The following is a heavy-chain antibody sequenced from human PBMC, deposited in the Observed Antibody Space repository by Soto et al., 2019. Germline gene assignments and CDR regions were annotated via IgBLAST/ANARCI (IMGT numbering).Heavy chain of an antibody. V-gene: IGHV3-30-3*01. CDR2: ISDDGSNK. D-gene: IGHD6-13*01. CDR3: ARDRFASSWSYFDY. J-gene: IGHJ4*02. CDR1: GFTFSNYA. Sequence: PGGSLRLSCEASGFTFSNYALHWVRQAPGKGLEWVAVISDDGSNKYYADSVKGRFTISRDNSKKTLYLQMNSLRAEDTAVYYCARDRFASSWSYFDYWGQGTPVTVSS.